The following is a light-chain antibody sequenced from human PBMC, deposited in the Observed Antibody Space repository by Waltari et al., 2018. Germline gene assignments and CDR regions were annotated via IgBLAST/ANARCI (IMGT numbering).Light chain of an antibody. Sequence: QSAPTQPPSVSGSPGQSVTISCTGTSSDVGTYNYVSWYQQHPGQAPKLMIYGFRNRPSGVSDRVSVSKSGNTASLTISGLQAEDEADYYCCSYTTSSTWVFGGGTRLTVL. V-gene: IGLV2-14*03. CDR1: SSDVGTYNY. CDR3: CSYTTSSTWV. J-gene: IGLJ2*01. CDR2: GFR.